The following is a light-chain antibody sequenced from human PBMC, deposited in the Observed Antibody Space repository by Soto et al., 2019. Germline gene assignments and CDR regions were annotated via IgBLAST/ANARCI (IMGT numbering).Light chain of an antibody. Sequence: DLQLTQSPSSLSASVGDRVTITCRASQSVGSLLNWFQQKPGKAPKLLIYAASTLQSGAPSRFSGSGAGTDVTLIISSLQPEDFANYYCQQSSSLPYTFGQGTKVEI. CDR1: QSVGSL. V-gene: IGKV1-39*01. CDR3: QQSSSLPYT. CDR2: AAS. J-gene: IGKJ2*01.